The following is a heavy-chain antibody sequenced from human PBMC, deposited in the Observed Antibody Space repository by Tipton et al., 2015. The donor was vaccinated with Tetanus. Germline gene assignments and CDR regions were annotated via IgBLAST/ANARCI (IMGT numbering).Heavy chain of an antibody. J-gene: IGHJ2*01. CDR1: GFTFSGYA. D-gene: IGHD6-13*01. CDR2: ISYDGTNK. CDR3: ARGSRYFDL. Sequence: QVQLVQSGGGVVQPGRSLRLSCAASGFTFSGYAMHWVRQAPGKGLEWVAIISYDGTNKYNADSVKGRFTISRDNSKNTLYLQMNSLRAEDTAVYYCARGSRYFDLWGRGTLVTVSS. V-gene: IGHV3-30-3*01.